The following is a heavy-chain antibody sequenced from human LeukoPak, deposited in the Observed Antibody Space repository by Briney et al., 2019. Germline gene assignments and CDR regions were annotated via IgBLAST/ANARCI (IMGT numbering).Heavy chain of an antibody. Sequence: PGGSLRLSCAASGFSFSSYEWNWVRQAPGKGLEWVSYIDTSGSTTFYADSVKGRFTTSRDNAKNSLFLQMSSLRAEDTAVYYCARVQTIIVVVVAGAPTEDAFDIWGQGTMVTVSS. CDR1: GFSFSSYE. CDR3: ARVQTIIVVVVAGAPTEDAFDI. J-gene: IGHJ3*02. CDR2: IDTSGSTT. V-gene: IGHV3-48*03. D-gene: IGHD2-15*01.